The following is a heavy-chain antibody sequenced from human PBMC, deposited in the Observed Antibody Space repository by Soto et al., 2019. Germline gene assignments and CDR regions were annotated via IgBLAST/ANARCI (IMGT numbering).Heavy chain of an antibody. V-gene: IGHV4-31*03. CDR1: GGSISSGGYY. CDR2: IYYSGIT. D-gene: IGHD3-22*01. J-gene: IGHJ4*02. Sequence: SETLSLTCTVSGGSISSGGYYWSWIRQHPGKGLEWIGYIYYSGITYYNPSLKSRVTISVDTSKNQFSLKLSSVTAADTAVYYCARDDDSSGYLGYWGQGTLVTVSS. CDR3: ARDDDSSGYLGY.